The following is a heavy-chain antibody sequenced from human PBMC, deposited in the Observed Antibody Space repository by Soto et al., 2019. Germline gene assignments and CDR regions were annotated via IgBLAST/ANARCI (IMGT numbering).Heavy chain of an antibody. V-gene: IGHV1-18*01. CDR1: GYTNRSYG. J-gene: IGHJ6*03. Sequence: ASVKVSCKDSGYTNRSYGISWVRQAQGQGLEWMGWISGYNGNTHYSQKFQGKVTMTTDTSTSTACMELRNLRSDDTAVYYCAKADSNYAGRFSYYYMDVWGTGTMVTVS. D-gene: IGHD4-4*01. CDR2: ISGYNGNT. CDR3: AKADSNYAGRFSYYYMDV.